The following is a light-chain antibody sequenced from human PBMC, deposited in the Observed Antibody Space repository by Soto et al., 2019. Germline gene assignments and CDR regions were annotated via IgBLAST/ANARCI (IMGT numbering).Light chain of an antibody. CDR1: RGIDTY. CDR3: QQRSSCPLP. J-gene: IGKJ4*01. Sequence: EIVLTQSPATLSLSPGERATLSCRASRGIDTYLAWYQQKRGQAPRLLIYDASNRTTGIPARFSGGGSGTDFTLSISSLETDDFAVYYCQQRSSCPLPFGGGTKVEIK. V-gene: IGKV3-11*01. CDR2: DAS.